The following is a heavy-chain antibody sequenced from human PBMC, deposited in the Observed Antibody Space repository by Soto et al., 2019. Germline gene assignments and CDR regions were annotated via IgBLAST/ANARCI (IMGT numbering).Heavy chain of an antibody. J-gene: IGHJ6*03. CDR1: GGSISSYY. CDR2: IYYSGST. V-gene: IGHV4-59*08. D-gene: IGHD6-6*01. CDR3: ARQWSSSSPNFYYYYYMDV. Sequence: SETLSLTCTVSGGSISSYYWSWIRQPPGKGLEWIGYIYYSGSTNYNPSLKSRVTISVDTSKNQFSLKLSSVTAADTAVYYCARQWSSSSPNFYYYYYMDVWGKGTTVTVSS.